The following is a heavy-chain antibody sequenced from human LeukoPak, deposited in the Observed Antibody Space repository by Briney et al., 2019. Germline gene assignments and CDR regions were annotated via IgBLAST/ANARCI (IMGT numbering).Heavy chain of an antibody. CDR3: ARQQRDALFGVVMGFGFDY. CDR2: IYYTGIT. CDR1: DGSISSYY. J-gene: IGHJ4*02. V-gene: IGHV4-59*01. Sequence: KTSETLSPTCTVSDGSISSYYWSWIRQPPGKGLEWIGHIYYTGITNYNPSLKSRVTMSVDMSKSQFSLNLRSVTAADTAVYYCARQQRDALFGVVMGFGFDYWGQGILVTVSS. D-gene: IGHD3-3*01.